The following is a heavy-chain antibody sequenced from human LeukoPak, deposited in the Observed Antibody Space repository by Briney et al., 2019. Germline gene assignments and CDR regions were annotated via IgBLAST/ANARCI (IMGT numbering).Heavy chain of an antibody. CDR2: IYGGDSET. D-gene: IGHD6-19*01. CDR3: ARTTTYSSGWYGAY. J-gene: IGHJ4*02. V-gene: IGHV5-51*01. Sequence: GESLKSSCKGSGYMYSDYWIGWVRQLPGKGLVWMGIIYGGDSETRYSPSLQGQVTISADKSINTASLQWSSLKASDAAMYYCARTTTYSSGWYGAYWGQGTLVTVSS. CDR1: GYMYSDYW.